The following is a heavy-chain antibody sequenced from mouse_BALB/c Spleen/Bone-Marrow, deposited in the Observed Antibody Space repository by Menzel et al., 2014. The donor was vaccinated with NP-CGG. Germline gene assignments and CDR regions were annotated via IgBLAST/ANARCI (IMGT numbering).Heavy chain of an antibody. D-gene: IGHD2-3*01. Sequence: VHVKQSGPGLVKPGASVKISCKASGYTFTDYNMHWVKQSHGQSLEWIGYIYPYNGGTGYNQEFKSKATLTVDNSSSTSYMELRSRTSEDSAVYYCARIYDGYFLFDYWGQGTTLTVSS. CDR1: GYTFTDYN. CDR3: ARIYDGYFLFDY. CDR2: IYPYNGGT. J-gene: IGHJ2*01. V-gene: IGHV1S29*02.